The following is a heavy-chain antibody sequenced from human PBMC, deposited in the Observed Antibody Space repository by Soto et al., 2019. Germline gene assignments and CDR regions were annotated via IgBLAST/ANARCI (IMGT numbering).Heavy chain of an antibody. Sequence: GGSRRLSCASSGFTFSSCETNWVLQAPVKGLEWVSYISSSGSTIYYADSVKGRFTISRDNAKNSLYLQMNSLRAEDTAVYYCARDLSTINYGMDVWGQGTTVTVSS. J-gene: IGHJ6*02. CDR2: ISSSGSTI. V-gene: IGHV3-48*03. CDR3: ARDLSTINYGMDV. D-gene: IGHD3-3*01. CDR1: GFTFSSCE.